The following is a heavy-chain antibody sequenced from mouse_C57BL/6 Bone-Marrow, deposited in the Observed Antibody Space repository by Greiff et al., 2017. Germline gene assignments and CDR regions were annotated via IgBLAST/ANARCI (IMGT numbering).Heavy chain of an antibody. Sequence: VQLQQSGPELVKPGASVKIPCKASGYTFTDYNMDWVKQSPGKSLEWIGDINPNNGGTIYNQKFKGKATLTVDKSSSTAYMERRSLTSEDTAVYCWARGGYGSWYWDLDVWGTGTTVTVSS. CDR3: ARGGYGSWYWDLDV. J-gene: IGHJ1*03. CDR2: INPNNGGT. CDR1: GYTFTDYN. V-gene: IGHV1-18*01. D-gene: IGHD1-1*01.